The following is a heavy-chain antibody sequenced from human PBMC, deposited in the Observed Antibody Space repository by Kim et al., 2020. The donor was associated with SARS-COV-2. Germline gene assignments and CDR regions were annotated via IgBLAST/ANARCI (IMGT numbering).Heavy chain of an antibody. J-gene: IGHJ6*02. CDR3: AARQRDGTMVRGVSPPMDV. V-gene: IGHV1-58*01. Sequence: SVKVSCKASGFTFTSSAVQWVRQARGQRLEWMGWIVVGSGNTNYAQKFQERVTITRDMSTSTAYMELSSLRSEDTAVYYCAARQRDGTMVRGVSPPMDVWGQGTTVTVSS. D-gene: IGHD3-10*01. CDR1: GFTFTSSA. CDR2: IVVGSGNT.